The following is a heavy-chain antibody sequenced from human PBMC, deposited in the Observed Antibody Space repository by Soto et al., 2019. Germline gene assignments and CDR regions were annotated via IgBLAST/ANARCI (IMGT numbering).Heavy chain of an antibody. J-gene: IGHJ3*01. CDR3: ARLPGVRGVFDGFNV. Sequence: LKISCKGSGYSFAGYWIGWVRQMPGKGLDWMGVIYPGDSDTRYSPSFHGQVTISADKSISTAYLQWSSLKASDTAMYFCARLPGVRGVFDGFNVWGQGTMVTVSS. CDR1: GYSFAGYW. CDR2: IYPGDSDT. V-gene: IGHV5-51*01. D-gene: IGHD3-10*01.